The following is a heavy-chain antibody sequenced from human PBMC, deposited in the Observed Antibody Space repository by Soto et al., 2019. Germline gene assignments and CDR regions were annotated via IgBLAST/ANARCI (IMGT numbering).Heavy chain of an antibody. CDR2: MNPNSGNT. V-gene: IGHV1-8*01. Sequence: GASVKVSCKASGYTFTSYDINWVRQATGQGLEWMGWMNPNSGNTGYAQKFQGRVTMTRNTSISTAYMELSSLRSEDTAVYYCATSGYYWRYYFDYWGQGTLVTVSS. CDR3: ATSGYYWRYYFDY. J-gene: IGHJ4*02. D-gene: IGHD3-3*01. CDR1: GYTFTSYD.